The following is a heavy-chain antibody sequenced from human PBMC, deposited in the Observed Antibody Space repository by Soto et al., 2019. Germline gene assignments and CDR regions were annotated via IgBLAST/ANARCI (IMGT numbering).Heavy chain of an antibody. CDR1: GGSISSYY. J-gene: IGHJ5*02. CDR2: IYYSGST. CDR3: AIAYCSGWPYDWYDP. D-gene: IGHD6-25*01. Sequence: PSETLSLTCTVSGGSISSYYWSWIRQPPGKGLEWIGYIYYSGSTNYNPSLKSRVTISVDTSKNQFSLKLSSVTAADTAVYYCAIAYCSGWPYDWYDPWGQGTLVTVSS. V-gene: IGHV4-59*01.